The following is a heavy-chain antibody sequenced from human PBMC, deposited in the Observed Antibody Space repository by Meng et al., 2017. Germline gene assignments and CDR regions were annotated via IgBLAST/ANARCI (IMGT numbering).Heavy chain of an antibody. D-gene: IGHD2-2*01. V-gene: IGHV3-33*01. J-gene: IGHJ4*02. CDR2: IWYDGSNK. CDR3: ARDPYCSSTSCHFDY. CDR1: GFTFSSYG. Sequence: SCAASGFTFSSYGMHWVRQAPGKGLEWVAVIWYDGSNKYYADSVKGRFTISRDNSKNTLYLQMNSLRAEDTAVYYCARDPYCSSTSCHFDYWGQGTLVTVSS.